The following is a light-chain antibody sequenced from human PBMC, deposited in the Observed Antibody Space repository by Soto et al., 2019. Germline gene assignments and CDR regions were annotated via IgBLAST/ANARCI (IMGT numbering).Light chain of an antibody. J-gene: IGKJ1*01. CDR1: QSLLHSNGYNY. V-gene: IGKV2-28*01. Sequence: DIVMTQSPLSLPVTPGEPASISCRSSQSLLHSNGYNYLDWYLQKPRQSPQLLIYLGSNRASGVPDRISGSGSGTDFTMKISGVEAEDVGVYYCMQALHTPQTFGQGTKVEIK. CDR3: MQALHTPQT. CDR2: LGS.